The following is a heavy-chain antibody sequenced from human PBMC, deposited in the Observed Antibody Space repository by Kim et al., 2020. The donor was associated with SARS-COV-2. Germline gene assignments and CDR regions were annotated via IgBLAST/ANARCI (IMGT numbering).Heavy chain of an antibody. CDR2: IDTNTGSP. J-gene: IGHJ4*02. V-gene: IGHV7-4-1*02. Sequence: ASVKVSCKTSGYTFTTYAMHWVRQAPGQGHEWMGWIDTNTGSPTYAQGFTGRFVFSLDTSVSTAYLEISSLEAEDTAVYYCSRAVFERSGYSDYWGQGT. CDR1: GYTFTTYA. CDR3: SRAVFERSGYSDY. D-gene: IGHD3-3*01.